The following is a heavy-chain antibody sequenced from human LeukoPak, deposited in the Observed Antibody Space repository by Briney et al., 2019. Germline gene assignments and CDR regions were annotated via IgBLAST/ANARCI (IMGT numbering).Heavy chain of an antibody. CDR1: GGSFDRYG. V-gene: IGHV1-69*04. Sequence: ASVKVSCKAPGGSFDRYGISWVRQAPGQGLEWMARIIPLVGEVKFSQKFQDRITVSADRFTSVAYMELSRLRPDDTAVYFCARDMSPPGVLVTADYGLDVWGQGTTVTVSS. CDR3: ARDMSPPGVLVTADYGLDV. D-gene: IGHD2-21*02. CDR2: IIPLVGEV. J-gene: IGHJ6*02.